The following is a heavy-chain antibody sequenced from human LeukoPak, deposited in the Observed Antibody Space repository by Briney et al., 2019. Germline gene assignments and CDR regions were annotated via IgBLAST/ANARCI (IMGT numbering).Heavy chain of an antibody. CDR3: ARGGGYYYDSSGYYSFPAFDI. D-gene: IGHD3-22*01. CDR2: INPNSGGT. V-gene: IGHV1-2*02. Sequence: ASVKVSCKASGYTFTSYSINLVRQAPGQGLEWMGWINPNSGGTNYAQKFQGRVTMTRDMSTSTVYMELSSLRSEDTAVYYCARGGGYYYDSSGYYSFPAFDIWGQGTMVTVSS. CDR1: GYTFTSYS. J-gene: IGHJ3*02.